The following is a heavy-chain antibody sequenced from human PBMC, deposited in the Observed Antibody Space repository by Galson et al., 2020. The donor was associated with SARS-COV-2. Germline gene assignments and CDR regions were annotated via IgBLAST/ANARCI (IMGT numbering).Heavy chain of an antibody. CDR2: IYPGDSDT. V-gene: IGHV5-51*01. CDR1: GYSFTNYW. Sequence: GESLKISCTGSGYSFTNYWIGWVRQMPGKGLEWMGIIYPGDSDTRYSPSFQGQVTISADKSISTAYLQWSSLQASDTAMYYCARRGSSSSSYYCGMDVWGQGTTVTVSS. D-gene: IGHD6-6*01. J-gene: IGHJ6*02. CDR3: ARRGSSSSSYYCGMDV.